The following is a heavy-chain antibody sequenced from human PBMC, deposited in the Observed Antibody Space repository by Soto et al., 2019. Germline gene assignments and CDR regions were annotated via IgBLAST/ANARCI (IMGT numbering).Heavy chain of an antibody. J-gene: IGHJ5*02. Sequence: PXESLKRSWECFGNPFATYWIAWVRQMPGKGLEYMGIIYPGDSDSRYSPSFQGQVTFSADKSISTAYMQWSSLKASDTAMYYCARHGFYGDYASNYFDPWGQGTLVTVTS. CDR2: IYPGDSDS. D-gene: IGHD4-17*01. V-gene: IGHV5-51*01. CDR1: GNPFATYW. CDR3: ARHGFYGDYASNYFDP.